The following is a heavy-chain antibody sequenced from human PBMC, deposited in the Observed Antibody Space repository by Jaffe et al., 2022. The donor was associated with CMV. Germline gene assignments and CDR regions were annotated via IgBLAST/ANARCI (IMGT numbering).Heavy chain of an antibody. CDR3: AKGRYYDILTGSPFDY. CDR2: ISGSGGST. V-gene: IGHV3-23*01. D-gene: IGHD3-9*01. J-gene: IGHJ4*02. Sequence: EVQLLESGGGLVQPGGSLRLSCAASGFTFSSYAMSWVRQAPGKGLEWVSAISGSGGSTYYADSVKGRFTISRDNSKNTLYLQMNSLRAEDTAVYYCAKGRYYDILTGSPFDYWGQGTLVTVSS. CDR1: GFTFSSYA.